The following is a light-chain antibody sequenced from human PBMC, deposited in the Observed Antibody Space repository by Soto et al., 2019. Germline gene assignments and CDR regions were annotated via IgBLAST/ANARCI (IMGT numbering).Light chain of an antibody. J-gene: IGKJ1*01. CDR2: GAS. V-gene: IGKV3-20*01. CDR1: QSVSSSY. Sequence: EILFTQSPGTLSLSPGERATLSCRASQSVSSSYLTWYQQKPGQAPRLLIYGASSRDTGIPDRFSGSGSGTDFTLTISRLEPEDFAVYYCQQYGSSPRTFGQGTKVDIK. CDR3: QQYGSSPRT.